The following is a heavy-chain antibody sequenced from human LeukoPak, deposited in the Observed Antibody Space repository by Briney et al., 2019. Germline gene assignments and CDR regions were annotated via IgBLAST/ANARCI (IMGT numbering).Heavy chain of an antibody. Sequence: GGSLRLSCAASGFTFSNYAMTWVRQAPGRGLEWVSASSGSGDNTYYAVSVKGRFTISRDNSKSMLYLEMNSLKTEDTAVYYCTTAVVYFDYWGQGTLVTVSS. CDR1: GFTFSNYA. CDR3: TTAVVYFDY. J-gene: IGHJ4*02. V-gene: IGHV3-23*01. CDR2: SSGSGDNT.